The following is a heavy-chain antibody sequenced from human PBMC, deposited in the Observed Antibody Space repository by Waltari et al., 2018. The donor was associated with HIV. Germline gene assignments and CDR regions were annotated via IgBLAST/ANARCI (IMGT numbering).Heavy chain of an antibody. Sequence: EVQLVESGGGLVQPGGSLTLSCAASGFTFRDSSIHWVRPASGKGLEWVGRIRTKANSYATAYAASVKGRFTISRDDSKNTAYLQMNSLKTDDTAVYYCTSPYGYSYESWGQGTLVTVSS. CDR1: GFTFRDSS. CDR3: TSPYGYSYES. D-gene: IGHD5-18*01. CDR2: IRTKANSYAT. J-gene: IGHJ4*02. V-gene: IGHV3-73*02.